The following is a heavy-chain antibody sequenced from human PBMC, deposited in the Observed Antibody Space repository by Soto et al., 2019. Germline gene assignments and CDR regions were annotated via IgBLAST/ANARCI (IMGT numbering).Heavy chain of an antibody. CDR1: GGSISSGDCY. V-gene: IGHV4-31*03. CDR2: IYYSGST. Sequence: QVQLQESGPGLVKPSQTLYLTCTVSGGSISSGDCYWSWIRQHPGKGLEWIGYIYYSGSTYYNPSLKSRVTISVDTSKNQFSLKLSSVTAADTAVYYCARWWSGSRQGFDPWGQGTLVTVSS. CDR3: ARWWSGSRQGFDP. J-gene: IGHJ5*02. D-gene: IGHD3-3*01.